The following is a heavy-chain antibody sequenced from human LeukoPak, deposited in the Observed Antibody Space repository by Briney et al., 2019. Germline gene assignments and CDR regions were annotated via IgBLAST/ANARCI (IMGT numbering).Heavy chain of an antibody. CDR1: GFTFSGSD. Sequence: GRSLRLSCAASGFTFSGSDMHWVRQAPGKGPKWVAVIWHDGSIESYADSVKGRFTVSRDNSKTTLYLQMNSLRAEDTAVYYCATGPLNDYGMGDWGQGTTVTVSS. J-gene: IGHJ6*02. CDR2: IWHDGSIE. V-gene: IGHV3-33*03. CDR3: ATGPLNDYGMGD.